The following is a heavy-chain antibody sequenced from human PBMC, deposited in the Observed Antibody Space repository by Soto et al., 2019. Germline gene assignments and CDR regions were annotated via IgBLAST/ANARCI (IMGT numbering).Heavy chain of an antibody. CDR3: ATEGSSGWPFDY. J-gene: IGHJ4*02. D-gene: IGHD6-19*01. CDR1: GYTFSSHY. Sequence: ASVKVSCKTSGYTFSSHYMHWVRQAPGQGPEWMGLINPSSGGTNYAQKLQGRVTMTRDTSTSTVYMELSSLRSDDTAVYYCATEGSSGWPFDYWGQGTLVTVSS. CDR2: INPSSGGT. V-gene: IGHV1-46*04.